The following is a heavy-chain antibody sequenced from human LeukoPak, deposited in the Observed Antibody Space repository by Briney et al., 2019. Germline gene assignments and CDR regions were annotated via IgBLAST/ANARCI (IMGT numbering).Heavy chain of an antibody. J-gene: IGHJ3*02. CDR3: ARDPYCSSTSCYVRDAFDI. CDR1: GGSFSGYY. D-gene: IGHD2-2*01. V-gene: IGHV4-34*01. Sequence: SETLSLTCAVYGGSFSGYYWSSIRQPPGKGLEWIGEINHSGSTNYNPSLKSRVTISVDTSKNQFSLKLSSVTAADTAVYYCARDPYCSSTSCYVRDAFDIWGQGTMVTVSS. CDR2: INHSGST.